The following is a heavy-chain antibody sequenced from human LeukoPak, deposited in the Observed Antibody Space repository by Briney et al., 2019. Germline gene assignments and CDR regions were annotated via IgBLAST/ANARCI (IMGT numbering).Heavy chain of an antibody. V-gene: IGHV1-2*02. CDR2: INPNSGGT. CDR1: GYTFTGYY. CDR3: ARDVTRGYYDSTVP. J-gene: IGHJ5*02. D-gene: IGHD3-22*01. Sequence: GASVKVSCKASGYTFTGYYMHWVRQAPGQGLEWMGWINPNSGGTNYAQKFQGRVTMTRDTSISTAYMELSSLRSDDTAVFYCARDVTRGYYDSTVPWGQGTLVTVSS.